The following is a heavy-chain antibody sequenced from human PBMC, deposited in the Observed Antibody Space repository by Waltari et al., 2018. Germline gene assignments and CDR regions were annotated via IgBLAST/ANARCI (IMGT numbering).Heavy chain of an antibody. V-gene: IGHV4-59*01. CDR3: ARGRRLSMVVTKAYMDV. D-gene: IGHD2-15*01. J-gene: IGHJ6*03. Sequence: QVQLQESGPGLVKPSETLSLTCTVSGGSISSYYWSWIRQPPGKGLEWIGYIYYSGSTNYNPSLKSRVTISVDTSKNQFSPKLSSVTAADTAVYYCARGRRLSMVVTKAYMDVWGKGTTVTVSS. CDR2: IYYSGST. CDR1: GGSISSYY.